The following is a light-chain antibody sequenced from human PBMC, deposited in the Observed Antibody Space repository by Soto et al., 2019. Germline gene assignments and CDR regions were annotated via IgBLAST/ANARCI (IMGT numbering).Light chain of an antibody. CDR1: SSDVGGYNY. J-gene: IGLJ2*01. Sequence: QSVLPQPPSASGSPGQSVTISCTGTSSDVGGYNYVSWYQQHPGKAPKLMIYEVSKRPSGVPDRFSGSKSGNTASLTVSGLQAEDEADYYFSSYAGSNNVVFGGGTKVTVL. CDR3: SSYAGSNNVV. V-gene: IGLV2-8*01. CDR2: EVS.